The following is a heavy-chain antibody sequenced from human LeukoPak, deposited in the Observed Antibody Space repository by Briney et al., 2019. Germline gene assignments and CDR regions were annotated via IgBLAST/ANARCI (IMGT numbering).Heavy chain of an antibody. V-gene: IGHV3-23*01. D-gene: IGHD1-26*01. CDR2: ISGNSGDT. CDR1: GFTFAGYA. J-gene: IGHJ4*02. Sequence: GGSLRLSCAASGFTFAGYAMCWVRQAPGKGLEWVSAISGNSGDTYYVDSVKGRFTISRDNSKNTLYLQMNSLRAEDTALYYCAKAWPELRDEDWGQGTLDTVSS. CDR3: AKAWPELRDED.